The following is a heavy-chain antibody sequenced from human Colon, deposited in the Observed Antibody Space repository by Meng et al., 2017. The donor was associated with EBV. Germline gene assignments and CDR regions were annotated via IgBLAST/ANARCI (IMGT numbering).Heavy chain of an antibody. CDR2: IYHSGST. Sequence: LHLQDSGPGLVKPSETLSLTCTSSGGSISSNGYYWDWVRQPPGKGLEWIGAIYHSGSTSYNPSLQSRVTMFVDTSKNQFSLMLTSVTATDTAVYYCARRRGGSGRDCWGQGTLVTVSS. V-gene: IGHV4-39*01. D-gene: IGHD3-10*01. J-gene: IGHJ4*02. CDR1: GGSISSNGYY. CDR3: ARRRGGSGRDC.